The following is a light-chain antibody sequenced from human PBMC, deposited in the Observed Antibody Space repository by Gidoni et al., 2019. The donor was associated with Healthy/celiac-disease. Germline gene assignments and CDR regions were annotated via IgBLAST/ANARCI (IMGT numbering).Light chain of an antibody. CDR1: SSDVGGYNY. CDR2: DVS. Sequence: QSALTQPASVSGSPGQSITISCTGTSSDVGGYNYVSWYQQHPGKAPKLMIYDVSTRPSGVSHRFSGSKSGNTASLTISGLQAADEADYYCSSYTSSSTGVFGTGTKVTVL. J-gene: IGLJ1*01. V-gene: IGLV2-14*03. CDR3: SSYTSSSTGV.